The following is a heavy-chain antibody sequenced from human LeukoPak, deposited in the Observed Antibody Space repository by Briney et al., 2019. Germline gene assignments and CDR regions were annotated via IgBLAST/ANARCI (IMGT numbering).Heavy chain of an antibody. V-gene: IGHV4-59*01. D-gene: IGHD6-13*01. CDR1: GGSINSYY. J-gene: IGHJ6*03. CDR2: ISYSGST. Sequence: PSETLSLTCTVSGGSINSYYWSWIRQPPGKGLEWIGYISYSGSTNYNPSLESRVTISVDMSKDHFSLKLSSVTAADTAMYYCARGDSDHSSSLGYYYYYMDVWGKGTTVTVSS. CDR3: ARGDSDHSSSLGYYYYYMDV.